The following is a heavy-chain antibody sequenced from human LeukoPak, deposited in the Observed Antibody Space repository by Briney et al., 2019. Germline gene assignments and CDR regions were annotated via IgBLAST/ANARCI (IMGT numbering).Heavy chain of an antibody. CDR3: ARVSGDWFDP. D-gene: IGHD2-15*01. CDR2: ISSSSSTI. V-gene: IGHV3-48*01. CDR1: GFTFSSYS. Sequence: GGSLRLSCAASGFTFSSYSMNWVRQAPGKGLEWVSYISSSSSTIYYADSVKGRFTISRDNAKNSLYLRMNSLRAEDTAVYYCARVSGDWFDPWGQGTLVTVSS. J-gene: IGHJ5*02.